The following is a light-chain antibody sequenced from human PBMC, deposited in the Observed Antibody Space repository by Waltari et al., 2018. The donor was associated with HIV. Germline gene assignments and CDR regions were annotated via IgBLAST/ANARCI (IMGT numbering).Light chain of an antibody. Sequence: QSVLTQPPSVSGAPGQRVTISCPGSTSNLGADYDLPWYQQIPGTAPKLLISGNKNRPSGVPDRFSASKSGTSASLTITGLQAEDEADYFCQSYDITLSASVVFGGGTKLTVL. CDR3: QSYDITLSASVV. CDR1: TSNLGADYD. V-gene: IGLV1-40*01. J-gene: IGLJ2*01. CDR2: GNK.